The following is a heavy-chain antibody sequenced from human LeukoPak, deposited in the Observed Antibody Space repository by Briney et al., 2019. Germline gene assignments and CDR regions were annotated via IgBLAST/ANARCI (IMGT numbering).Heavy chain of an antibody. J-gene: IGHJ4*02. CDR1: GGSISSGGYY. V-gene: IGHV4-31*03. Sequence: SQTLSLTCTVAGGSISSGGYYWSWIRQHPGKGLEWIGYIYYSGSTYYNPSLKSRVTISVDTSKNQFSLNLSSVTAEATAVYYCARGGYSGYIFDYWGQGTLVTVSS. D-gene: IGHD5-12*01. CDR3: ARGGYSGYIFDY. CDR2: IYYSGST.